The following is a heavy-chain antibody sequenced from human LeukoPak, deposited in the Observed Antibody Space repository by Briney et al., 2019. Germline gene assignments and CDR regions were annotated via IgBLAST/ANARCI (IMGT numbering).Heavy chain of an antibody. CDR2: IKQDGSEK. Sequence: GGSLRLSCAASGFTLSSYWMSGVRQAPGKGLEWVANIKQDGSEKYYVDSVKGRFTISRDNAKNSLYLQMNSLRAEDTAVYYCARDYAYYDFWSVYYDQGVFDYWGQGTLVTVS. CDR3: ARDYAYYDFWSVYYDQGVFDY. D-gene: IGHD3-3*01. V-gene: IGHV3-7*01. J-gene: IGHJ4*02. CDR1: GFTLSSYW.